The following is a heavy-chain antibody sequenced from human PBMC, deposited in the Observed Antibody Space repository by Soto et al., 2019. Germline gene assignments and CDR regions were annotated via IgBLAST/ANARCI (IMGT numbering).Heavy chain of an antibody. D-gene: IGHD4-17*01. CDR1: GASMSSSNYY. CDR2: SGTT. Sequence: SETLSLTCSVSGASMSSSNYYWGWIRQPPGKGLEWIGSGTTFYNPSLKSRVTISVDTSKSQFSLKLNSVTAADTAVYYCVTYGGDTGRFDYWGQGTLVTVSS. V-gene: IGHV4-39*01. CDR3: VTYGGDTGRFDY. J-gene: IGHJ4*02.